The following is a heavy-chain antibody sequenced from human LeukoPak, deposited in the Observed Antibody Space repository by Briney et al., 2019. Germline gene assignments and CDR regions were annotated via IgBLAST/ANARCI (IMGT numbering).Heavy chain of an antibody. CDR3: ARGRDTAMVTSLGYLDY. D-gene: IGHD5-18*01. J-gene: IGHJ4*02. CDR2: IIPIFGIA. Sequence: SVKVSCKASGGTFSSYAISWVRQAPGQGLEWMGRIIPIFGIANYAQKFQGRVTITADKSTSTAYMELSSLRSEDTAVYYCARGRDTAMVTSLGYLDYWGQGTLVTVSS. V-gene: IGHV1-69*04. CDR1: GGTFSSYA.